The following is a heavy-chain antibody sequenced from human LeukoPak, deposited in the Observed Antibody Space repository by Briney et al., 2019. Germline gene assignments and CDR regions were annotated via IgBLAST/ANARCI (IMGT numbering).Heavy chain of an antibody. V-gene: IGHV6-1*01. J-gene: IGHJ5*02. D-gene: IGHD2-2*01. CDR2: TYYRSTWYN. CDR1: GDIVSSNSVT. Sequence: SQTLSLTCAISGDIVSSNSVTWNWIRQSPSRGLEWLGRTYYRSTWYNDYAVSVRGRITVNPDTSKNQFSLHLNSVTPEDTAVYYCARRLTQYVCFDPWGQGILVTVSS. CDR3: ARRLTQYVCFDP.